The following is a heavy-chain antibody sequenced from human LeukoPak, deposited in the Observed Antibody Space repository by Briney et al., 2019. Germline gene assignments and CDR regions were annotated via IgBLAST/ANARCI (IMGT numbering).Heavy chain of an antibody. D-gene: IGHD3-22*01. Sequence: SETLSLTCTVSGGSISSGGYYWSWIRQHPGKGLEWIGYIYYSGSTYYNPSLKSRVTISVDTSKNQFSLKLRSVTAADTAVYYCARLETGYDSGGYDGWFDPWGQGTLVTASS. V-gene: IGHV4-31*03. CDR2: IYYSGST. J-gene: IGHJ5*02. CDR3: ARLETGYDSGGYDGWFDP. CDR1: GGSISSGGYY.